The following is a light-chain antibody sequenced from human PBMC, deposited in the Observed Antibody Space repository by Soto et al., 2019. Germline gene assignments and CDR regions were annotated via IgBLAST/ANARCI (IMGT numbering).Light chain of an antibody. Sequence: QSVLTQPASVSGSPGQSITLLCTGTSSDFGIYNSVSWYQQHPGKAPKLMIHDVSNRPSGVSSRFSGSRSGNTASLTISGFQAEDEADYYCSSFPSSSSYVSGPGTKVTVL. J-gene: IGLJ1*01. CDR1: SSDFGIYNS. V-gene: IGLV2-14*01. CDR3: SSFPSSSSYV. CDR2: DVS.